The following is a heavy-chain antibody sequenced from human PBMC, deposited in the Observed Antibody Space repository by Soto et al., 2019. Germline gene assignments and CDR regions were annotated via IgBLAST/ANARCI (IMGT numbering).Heavy chain of an antibody. Sequence: QVQLVESGGGVVQPGRSLRLSCAASGFTFSPYTMHWVRQTPGKGLEWVAVISYDGSDKYYAGSVRGRFTISRDNSKNTLFLQMNSLRAEDTALYYCGRGGGFCGADCYKGGIDYWGQGALVTVSS. V-gene: IGHV3-30-3*01. CDR2: ISYDGSDK. CDR3: GRGGGFCGADCYKGGIDY. CDR1: GFTFSPYT. J-gene: IGHJ4*02. D-gene: IGHD2-21*02.